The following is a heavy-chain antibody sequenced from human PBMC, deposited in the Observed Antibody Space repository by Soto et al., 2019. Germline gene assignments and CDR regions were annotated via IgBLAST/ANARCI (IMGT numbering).Heavy chain of an antibody. Sequence: EVQLLESGGGLVQPGGSLRLSCAASGFTFSSYAMTWVRQAPGKGLEWVSAISGSGSSTYYADSLKGRFTISRDNSKNTLYLQMSSLRGEDTALYYCAKDLGYCSGGSCLRFDYWGQGTLVTVSS. CDR1: GFTFSSYA. J-gene: IGHJ4*02. CDR3: AKDLGYCSGGSCLRFDY. V-gene: IGHV3-23*01. D-gene: IGHD2-15*01. CDR2: ISGSGSST.